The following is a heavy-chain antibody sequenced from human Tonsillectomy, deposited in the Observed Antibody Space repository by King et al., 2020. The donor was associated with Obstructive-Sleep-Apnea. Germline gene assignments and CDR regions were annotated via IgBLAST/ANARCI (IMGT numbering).Heavy chain of an antibody. CDR3: AKDEEGIVVVTAIPEYFQH. V-gene: IGHV3-30*18. Sequence: VQLVESGGGVVQPGRSLRLSCAASGFTFSSYGMHWVRQAPGKGLEWVAVISYDGSNKYYADSVKGRFTISRDNSKNTLYLQMNSLRAEDTAVYYCAKDEEGIVVVTAIPEYFQHWGQGTLVTVSS. CDR2: ISYDGSNK. D-gene: IGHD2-21*02. CDR1: GFTFSSYG. J-gene: IGHJ1*01.